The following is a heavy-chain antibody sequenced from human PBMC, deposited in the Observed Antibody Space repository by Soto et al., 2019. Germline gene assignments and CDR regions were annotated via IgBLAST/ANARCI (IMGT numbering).Heavy chain of an antibody. Sequence: EVQLLESGGGLVQPGGSPRLSCAASGFTLNNHAMRWLRQAPGKGLEWVSSISESGDRTYYADFVKGRFTISRDTSKNTVSLQMNSLTLEDTAVYYCANVYSHASDSWGQGTLVTVSS. V-gene: IGHV3-23*01. D-gene: IGHD5-18*01. CDR3: ANVYSHASDS. J-gene: IGHJ4*02. CDR2: ISESGDRT. CDR1: GFTLNNHA.